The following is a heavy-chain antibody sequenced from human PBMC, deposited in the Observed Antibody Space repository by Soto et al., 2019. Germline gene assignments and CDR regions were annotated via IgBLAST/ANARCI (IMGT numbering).Heavy chain of an antibody. CDR3: ARGRRARGYYYMDV. J-gene: IGHJ6*03. Sequence: EVQLVESGGGLVQPGGSLRLSCAASGFTVSSNYMSWVRQAPGKGLEWVSVIYSGGSTYYADSVKGRFTISRDNSKNTLYLQINILRADDTAVYYCARGRRARGYYYMDVWGKGTTVTVSS. CDR2: IYSGGST. V-gene: IGHV3-66*01. CDR1: GFTVSSNY. D-gene: IGHD3-10*01.